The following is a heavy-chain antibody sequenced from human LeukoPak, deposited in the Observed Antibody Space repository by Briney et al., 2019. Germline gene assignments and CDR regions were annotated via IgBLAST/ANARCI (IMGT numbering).Heavy chain of an antibody. CDR1: GFTFSSYA. D-gene: IGHD5-12*01. Sequence: QPGGSLRLSCAASGFTFSSYAMHWVRQAPGKGLEWVAVISYDGSNKYYADSVKGRFTISRDNSKNTLYLQMNSLRAEDTAVYYCASTGRDGYNPDAFDIWGQGTMVTVSS. V-gene: IGHV3-30-3*01. J-gene: IGHJ3*02. CDR3: ASTGRDGYNPDAFDI. CDR2: ISYDGSNK.